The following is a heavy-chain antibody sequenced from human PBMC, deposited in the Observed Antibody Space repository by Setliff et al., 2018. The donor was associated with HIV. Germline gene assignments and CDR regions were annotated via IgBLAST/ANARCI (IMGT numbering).Heavy chain of an antibody. D-gene: IGHD1-26*01. J-gene: IGHJ4*02. V-gene: IGHV4-31*03. CDR1: GGSISSGVFY. CDR2: FYYSGST. CDR3: ARRSGWELQYFDY. Sequence: SETLSLTCTVSGGSISSGVFYWSWIRQHPGRGLEWIGYFYYSGSTYYNPSLKSRVAVSVDTSKNQFSLSLSSVTAADTAVYYCARRSGWELQYFDYWGQGTLVTVSS.